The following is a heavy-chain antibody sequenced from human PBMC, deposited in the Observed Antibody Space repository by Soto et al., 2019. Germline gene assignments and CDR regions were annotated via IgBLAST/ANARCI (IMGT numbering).Heavy chain of an antibody. CDR2: TGGAGGTT. Sequence: EAQLLESGGGFVQPGGSLRLSCAASGFTFSNYAMTWVRQAPGKGLEWVAATGGAGGTTYYANSLKGRFTISRDNSKNTLYLHMNSLRDEDTAIYFCAKAPPTWRRGNYGIDYWGQGTLVTVSP. V-gene: IGHV3-23*01. CDR3: AKAPPTWRRGNYGIDY. J-gene: IGHJ4*02. D-gene: IGHD1-26*01. CDR1: GFTFSNYA.